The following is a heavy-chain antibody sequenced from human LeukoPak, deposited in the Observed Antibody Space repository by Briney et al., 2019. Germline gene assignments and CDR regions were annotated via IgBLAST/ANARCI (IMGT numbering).Heavy chain of an antibody. Sequence: GGSLRLSCAASGFTFSSYAMSWVRQAPGKGLEWVSAISGSGGSTYYADSVKGRFTISRDNSKNTLYLQMNSLRAEDTAVYYCAKDPIRKRWGATISDAVYWGQGTLVTVSS. CDR3: AKDPIRKRWGATISDAVY. J-gene: IGHJ4*02. CDR2: ISGSGGST. CDR1: GFTFSSYA. V-gene: IGHV3-23*01. D-gene: IGHD1-26*01.